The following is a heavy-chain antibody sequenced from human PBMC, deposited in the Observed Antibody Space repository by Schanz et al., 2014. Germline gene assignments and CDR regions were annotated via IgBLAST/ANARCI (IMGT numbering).Heavy chain of an antibody. Sequence: DVHLLESGGGLVQPGGSLRLSCAASGITFSSHSFNWVRQAPGKGLEWVSVIGVDGTTTYYADSVKGRFTISRDNSKNTLFLQLNSLRADDTAVYYCAKAADWPVTRFDPWGQGTLVTVSS. J-gene: IGHJ5*02. CDR1: GITFSSHS. V-gene: IGHV3-23*01. CDR3: AKAADWPVTRFDP. D-gene: IGHD3-9*01. CDR2: IGVDGTTT.